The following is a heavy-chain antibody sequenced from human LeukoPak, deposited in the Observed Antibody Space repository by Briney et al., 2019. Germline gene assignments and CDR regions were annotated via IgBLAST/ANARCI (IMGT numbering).Heavy chain of an antibody. CDR3: AREGSSGSYPTTW. J-gene: IGHJ4*02. D-gene: IGHD1-26*01. CDR1: GFTFSSYS. V-gene: IGHV3-21*01. Sequence: GGSLRLSCAASGFTFSSYSMNWVRQAPGKGLEWVSSISSGSSYIYYADSVKGRFTISRDNAKNSLYLQMNSLRAEDTAVYYCAREGSSGSYPTTWWGQGTLVTVSS. CDR2: ISSGSSYI.